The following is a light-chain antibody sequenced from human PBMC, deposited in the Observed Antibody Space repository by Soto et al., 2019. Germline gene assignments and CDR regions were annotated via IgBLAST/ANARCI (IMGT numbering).Light chain of an antibody. CDR1: KLGDKY. J-gene: IGLJ1*01. CDR3: QAWDGSLYV. Sequence: SYELTQPPSVSVSPGQTARITCSGDKLGDKYACWYQQKPGQSPVLVIYQDNKRPSGIPERFSGSNSGNTATLTISGTQTMDEADYYCQAWDGSLYVFGTGTKLTVL. V-gene: IGLV3-1*01. CDR2: QDN.